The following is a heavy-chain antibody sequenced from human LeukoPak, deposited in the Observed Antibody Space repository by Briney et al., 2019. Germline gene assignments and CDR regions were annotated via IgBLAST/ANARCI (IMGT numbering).Heavy chain of an antibody. Sequence: GGPLRLSCAASGFTFSRYAMQWVRQAPGKGLESVSAISSNGCSTYYANSGKGRFTISRDNSKNTLYLQMGSLRAEDLAVYYCARDFGLTGKVDYWGQGTLVTVSS. J-gene: IGHJ4*02. CDR1: GFTFSRYA. CDR2: ISSNGCST. CDR3: ARDFGLTGKVDY. V-gene: IGHV3-64*01. D-gene: IGHD1-20*01.